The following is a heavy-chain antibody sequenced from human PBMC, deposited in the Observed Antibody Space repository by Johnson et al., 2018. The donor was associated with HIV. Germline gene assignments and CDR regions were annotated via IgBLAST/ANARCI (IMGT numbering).Heavy chain of an antibody. CDR3: AVLTTGGLRVGNFDI. CDR2: ISSNGGST. D-gene: IGHD1-1*01. CDR1: GFTFSSYA. J-gene: IGHJ3*02. V-gene: IGHV3-64*01. Sequence: VQLVESGGGLVQPGGSLRLSCAASGFTFSSYAMHWVRQAPGKGLEYVSAISSNGGSTYYANSVKGRFTISRDNSKNTLYLQMGSLRVEDMAVYYCAVLTTGGLRVGNFDIWGQGTMVTVSS.